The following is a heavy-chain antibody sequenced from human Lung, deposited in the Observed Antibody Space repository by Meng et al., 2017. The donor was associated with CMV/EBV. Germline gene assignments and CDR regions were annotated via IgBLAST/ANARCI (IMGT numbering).Heavy chain of an antibody. D-gene: IGHD3-3*01. CDR1: GFTFGSHS. CDR2: ITGDSTYK. Sequence: GESLKISCAASGFTFGSHSMNWVRQAPGKGLEWVSSITGDSTYKHYADSLKGRFTISRDNAKNSLYLQMNSLRAEDTAVYYCARDSDDYDFWSAYYTDAFDFWXQGTMVTVSS. V-gene: IGHV3-21*01. CDR3: ARDSDDYDFWSAYYTDAFDF. J-gene: IGHJ3*01.